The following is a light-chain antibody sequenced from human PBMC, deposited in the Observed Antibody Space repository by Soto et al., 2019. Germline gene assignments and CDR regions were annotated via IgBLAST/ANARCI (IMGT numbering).Light chain of an antibody. CDR2: DNN. CDR3: GTWDSSLTAAV. V-gene: IGLV1-51*01. Sequence: QSVLTQPPSVSAAPGQKVTISCSGSSSNIGNNYVSWYQHLPGTAPKLLIFDNNKRPSGIPDRFSASKSGTSAILGITGLQTGDEADYYCGTWDSSLTAAVFGGGTQLTVL. J-gene: IGLJ7*01. CDR1: SSNIGNNY.